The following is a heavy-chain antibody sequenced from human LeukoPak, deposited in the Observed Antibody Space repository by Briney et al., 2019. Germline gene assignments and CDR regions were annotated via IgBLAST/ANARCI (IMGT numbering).Heavy chain of an antibody. CDR3: ARGMSCSSTSCYSREYYFDY. Sequence: SETLSLTCAVYGGSFSGYYWSWIRQPPGKGLEWIGEINHSGSTNYNPSLKSRVTISVDTSKNQFSLKLSPVTAADTAVYYCARGMSCSSTSCYSREYYFDYWGQGTLVTVSS. D-gene: IGHD2-2*01. J-gene: IGHJ4*02. CDR2: INHSGST. CDR1: GGSFSGYY. V-gene: IGHV4-34*01.